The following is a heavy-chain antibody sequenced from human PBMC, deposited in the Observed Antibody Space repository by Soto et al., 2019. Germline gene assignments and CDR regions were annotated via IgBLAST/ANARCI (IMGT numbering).Heavy chain of an antibody. Sequence: QPGGSLRLSCTASGIIFDDYGMHWVRQAPGKGLEWVSGISWDSGNIGYADSVKGRFTISRDNAKNSLYLQMNSLSADDTAFYYCVKDIGHWLLGGFDPWGQGTLVTVSS. V-gene: IGHV3-9*01. CDR1: GIIFDDYG. J-gene: IGHJ5*02. D-gene: IGHD6-19*01. CDR3: VKDIGHWLLGGFDP. CDR2: ISWDSGNI.